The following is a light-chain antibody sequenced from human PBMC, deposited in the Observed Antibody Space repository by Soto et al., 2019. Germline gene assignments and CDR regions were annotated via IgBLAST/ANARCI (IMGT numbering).Light chain of an antibody. J-gene: IGKJ1*01. Sequence: EIVLTQSPATLSLSPGERATLSCRASQSVSSSYLAWYQQKPGQAPRLLIYGASSRATGTPDRFSGSGSGTDFTLTISRLEPEDFAVYYCQQYGSSRTFGQGTKVDIK. CDR2: GAS. CDR1: QSVSSSY. V-gene: IGKV3-20*01. CDR3: QQYGSSRT.